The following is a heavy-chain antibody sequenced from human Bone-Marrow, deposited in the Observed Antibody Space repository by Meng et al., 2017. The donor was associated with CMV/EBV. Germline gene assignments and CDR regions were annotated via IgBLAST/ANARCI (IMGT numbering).Heavy chain of an antibody. J-gene: IGHJ5*02. Sequence: GESLKISCKGSGYSFTSYWIGWVRQMPGKGLEWMGIIYPGDSDTRYSPSFQGQVTISADKSISTAYLQWSSLKASDTAMYYCARRITIFGVAGNWFAPWGQRPLVPVYS. CDR3: ARRITIFGVAGNWFAP. D-gene: IGHD3-3*01. V-gene: IGHV5-51*01. CDR2: IYPGDSDT. CDR1: GYSFTSYW.